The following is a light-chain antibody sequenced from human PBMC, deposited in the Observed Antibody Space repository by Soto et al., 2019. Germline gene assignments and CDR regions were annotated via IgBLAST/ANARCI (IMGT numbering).Light chain of an antibody. J-gene: IGKJ5*01. CDR3: QQTYSNPIT. V-gene: IGKV1-39*01. CDR2: AAS. CDR1: HTIMTY. Sequence: DIQMTQSPSSLSASVGDEVTITCRASHTIMTYLNWYQLRPGKTPRILIYAASSLQSGVPPRFTGAGSETDFTLTISSLQPEDFWTYYCQQTYSNPITFGQGTRLEIK.